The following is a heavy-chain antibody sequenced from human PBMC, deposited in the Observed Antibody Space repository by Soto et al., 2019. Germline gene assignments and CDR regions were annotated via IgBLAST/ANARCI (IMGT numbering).Heavy chain of an antibody. CDR2: IYYSGST. CDR1: GGSVSSGSYY. V-gene: IGHV4-61*01. J-gene: IGHJ4*02. CDR3: ARRSSSWYWAFDY. Sequence: SLTCTVSGGSVSSGSYYWSWIRQPPGKGLEWIGYIYYSGSTNYNPSLKSRVTISVDTSKNQFSLKLSSVTAADTAVYYCARRSSSWYWAFDYWGQGTLVTVSS. D-gene: IGHD6-13*01.